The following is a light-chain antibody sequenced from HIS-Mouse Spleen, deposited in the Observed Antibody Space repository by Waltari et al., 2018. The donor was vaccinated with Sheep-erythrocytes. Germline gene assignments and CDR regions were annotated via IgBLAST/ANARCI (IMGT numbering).Light chain of an antibody. CDR2: YVS. CDR3: CSYAGSYNQV. CDR1: SSDVGGYNY. Sequence: QSALTQPRSVSGSPGQSVTISCTGTSSDVGGYNYVSWYQQNPGKAPKLMLYYVSKRPSGVLNRFAGSKSGNTASLTVSGLQAEDDADYYCCSYAGSYNQVFATGTKVTVL. J-gene: IGLJ1*01. V-gene: IGLV2-11*01.